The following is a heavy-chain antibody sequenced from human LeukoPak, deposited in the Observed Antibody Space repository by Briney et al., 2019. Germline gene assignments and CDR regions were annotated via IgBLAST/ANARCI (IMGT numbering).Heavy chain of an antibody. V-gene: IGHV3-21*01. CDR3: ARGIINSGSYYVGDY. Sequence: GGSLRLSCAASGFTFSSYSMNWVRQAPGKGLEWVSSISSSSSYIYYADSVKGRFTISRDNAKNSLYLQMNSLRAEDTAVYYCARGIINSGSYYVGDYWGQGTLVTVSS. CDR1: GFTFSSYS. D-gene: IGHD1-26*01. CDR2: ISSSSSYI. J-gene: IGHJ4*02.